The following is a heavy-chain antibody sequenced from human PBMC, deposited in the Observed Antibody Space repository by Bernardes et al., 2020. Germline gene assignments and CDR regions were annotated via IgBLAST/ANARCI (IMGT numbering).Heavy chain of an antibody. D-gene: IGHD3-22*01. V-gene: IGHV3-33*01. Sequence: GGSLRLSCAASGFTFSSYGMHWVRQAPGKGLEWVAVIWYDGSNKYYADSVKGRFTISRDNSKNTLYLQMNSLRAEDTAVYYCARSRGVVVTTTPPFDYWGQGTLVTVSS. J-gene: IGHJ4*02. CDR1: GFTFSSYG. CDR2: IWYDGSNK. CDR3: ARSRGVVVTTTPPFDY.